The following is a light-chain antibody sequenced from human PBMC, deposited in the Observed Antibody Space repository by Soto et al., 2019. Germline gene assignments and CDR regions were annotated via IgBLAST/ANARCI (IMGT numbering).Light chain of an antibody. CDR3: AAWDDSLSVV. J-gene: IGLJ2*01. V-gene: IGLV1-47*01. Sequence: QSVLTQPPSASGTPGQRVTLSCSGSSSNIGSNFVYWYQQLPGTAPKLLIFRNNQRPSGVPDRFSGSKSGTSASLAISGLRSEDEADYYCAAWDDSLSVVFGGGTKLTFL. CDR2: RNN. CDR1: SSNIGSNF.